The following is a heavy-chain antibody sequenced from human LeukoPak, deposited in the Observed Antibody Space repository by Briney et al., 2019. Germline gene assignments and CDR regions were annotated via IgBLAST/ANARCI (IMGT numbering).Heavy chain of an antibody. CDR1: GGSISGSSYY. V-gene: IGHV4-39*01. CDR2: GFYSGSA. Sequence: SETLSLTCTVSGGSISGSSYYWAWIRQPPGKGLEWIGSGFYSGSAYYNPSLKSRVTISVDTTKNQFSLNLSSLTAADTAVYYCARLRGAMTPVTSDFDYWGQGTLVTVSS. CDR3: ARLRGAMTPVTSDFDY. J-gene: IGHJ4*02. D-gene: IGHD4-17*01.